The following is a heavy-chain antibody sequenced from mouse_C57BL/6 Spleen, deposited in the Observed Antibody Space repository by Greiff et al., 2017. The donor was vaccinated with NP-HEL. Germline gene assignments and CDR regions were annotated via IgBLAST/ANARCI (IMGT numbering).Heavy chain of an antibody. CDR1: GFSLTSYG. CDR3: AADSSGYNYAMDY. CDR2: IWSDGST. Sequence: VQLKESGPGLVAPSQSLSITCTVSGFSLTSYGVHWVRQPPGKGLEWLVVIWSDGSTTYNSALKSRLSISKDNSKSQVFLKMNSLQTDDTAMYYCAADSSGYNYAMDYWGQGTSVTVSS. D-gene: IGHD3-2*02. J-gene: IGHJ4*01. V-gene: IGHV2-6*03.